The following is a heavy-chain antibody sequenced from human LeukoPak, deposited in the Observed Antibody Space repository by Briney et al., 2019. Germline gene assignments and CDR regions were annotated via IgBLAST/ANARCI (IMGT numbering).Heavy chain of an antibody. CDR3: VRDRGGSGWYYFDY. CDR2: ISYNGSQT. D-gene: IGHD6-19*01. V-gene: IGHV3-64*01. Sequence: GGCLRLSCAASGFTFSIYAMHWVRQGPGKGLEHVSGISYNGSQTYYGNSVKDRFTISRDNAKNTAYLQMASLRVDDMAVYYCVRDRGGSGWYYFDYWGQGILVTVSS. CDR1: GFTFSIYA. J-gene: IGHJ4*02.